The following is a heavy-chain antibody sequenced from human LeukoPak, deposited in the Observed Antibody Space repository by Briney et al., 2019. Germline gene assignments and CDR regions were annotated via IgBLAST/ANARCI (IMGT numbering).Heavy chain of an antibody. J-gene: IGHJ4*02. D-gene: IGHD1-1*01. CDR1: GGSISSSYYY. CDR3: ARHEDRNWYFDH. CDR2: IYYSGST. Sequence: SETLSLTCTVSGGSISSSYYYWGWIRQPPGNGLEWIGTIYYSGSTYYSPSLKSRVTISVDTSKNQFSLKLSSVTAPDTAVYYCARHEDRNWYFDHWGQGTLVTVSS. V-gene: IGHV4-39*01.